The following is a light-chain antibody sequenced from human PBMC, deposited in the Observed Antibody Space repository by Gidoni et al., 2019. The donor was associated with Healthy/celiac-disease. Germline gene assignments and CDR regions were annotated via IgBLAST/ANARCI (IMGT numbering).Light chain of an antibody. J-gene: IGLJ2*01. V-gene: IGLV2-23*01. Sequence: QSALTQPASVSGSPGQSITISCTGTSSDVGSYNLVSWYQQHPGKAPKVMIYEGSKRPSGVSNRLSGSKSGNTASLTISGLQAEDEADYYCCSYAGSVVFGGGTKLTVL. CDR3: CSYAGSVV. CDR2: EGS. CDR1: SSDVGSYNL.